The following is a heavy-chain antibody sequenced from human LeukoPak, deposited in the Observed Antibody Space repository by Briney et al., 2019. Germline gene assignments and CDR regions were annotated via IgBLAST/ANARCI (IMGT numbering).Heavy chain of an antibody. Sequence: SETLPLTFAVSGASFDGYYWSWIRQPPGKGLEWIGEINHSGSTNYNPSLKSRVTMSVDTSKNQFSLKLTSVTAADTAVYYCAKGRDSSSWFLETSFDYWGQGILVTVSS. D-gene: IGHD6-13*01. V-gene: IGHV4-34*01. CDR3: AKGRDSSSWFLETSFDY. CDR2: INHSGST. CDR1: GASFDGYY. J-gene: IGHJ4*02.